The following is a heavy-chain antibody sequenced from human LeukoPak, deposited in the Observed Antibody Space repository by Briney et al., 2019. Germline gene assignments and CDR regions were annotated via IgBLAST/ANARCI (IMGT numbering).Heavy chain of an antibody. D-gene: IGHD6-13*01. CDR1: GFTFTTYA. J-gene: IGHJ4*02. CDR2: ISGRGGST. V-gene: IGHV3-23*01. Sequence: GRSLRLSCVASGFTFTTYAMTWVRQAPGKGLEWVSSISGRGGSTYYVDSVKGRFAVARDNSKNTLYLQKNGLRGEDTAVYYCAKIIDAGGTGYWGQGTLVTVSS. CDR3: AKIIDAGGTGY.